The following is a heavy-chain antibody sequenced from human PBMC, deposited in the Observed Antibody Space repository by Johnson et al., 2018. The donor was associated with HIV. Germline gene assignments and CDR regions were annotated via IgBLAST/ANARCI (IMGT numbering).Heavy chain of an antibody. CDR3: ARDRRKIVGATGAFDI. J-gene: IGHJ3*02. Sequence: VQLVESGGGVVQPGRSLRLSCAASGFTVSSNYMSWVRQAPGKGLEWVSVIYSGGSTDYADSVKGRFTISRDNSKNTLYLQMNSLRAEDTAVYYCARDRRKIVGATGAFDIWGQGTMVTVSS. V-gene: IGHV3-66*01. CDR2: IYSGGST. CDR1: GFTVSSNY. D-gene: IGHD1-26*01.